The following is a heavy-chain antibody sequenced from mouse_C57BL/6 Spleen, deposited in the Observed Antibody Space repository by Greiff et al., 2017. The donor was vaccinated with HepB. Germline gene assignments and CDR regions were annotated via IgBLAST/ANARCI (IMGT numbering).Heavy chain of an antibody. CDR2: IYPGSGST. V-gene: IGHV1-55*01. CDR3: ARFYRGNYYAMDY. CDR1: GYTFTSYW. J-gene: IGHJ4*01. D-gene: IGHD2-14*01. Sequence: VQLQQSGAELVKPGASVKMSCKASGYTFTSYWITWVKQRPGQGLEWIGDIYPGSGSTNYNEKFKSKATLTVDTSSSTAYMQLSSLTSEDSAVYYGARFYRGNYYAMDYWGQGTSVTVSS.